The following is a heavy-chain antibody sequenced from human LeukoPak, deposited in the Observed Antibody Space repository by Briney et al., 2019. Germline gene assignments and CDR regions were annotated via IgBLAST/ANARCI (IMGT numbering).Heavy chain of an antibody. D-gene: IGHD3-10*01. CDR1: GFTFSSYA. CDR3: SRGGLRYNTPGDF. CDR2: ISGSGGST. J-gene: IGHJ4*02. Sequence: GGSLRLSCAASGFTFSSYAMSWVRQAPGKGLEWVSAISGSGGSTYYADSVKGRFTISRDNVKNSLLLEMNNLRVEDTAVYYCSRGGLRYNTPGDFWGQGTLVTVSS. V-gene: IGHV3-23*01.